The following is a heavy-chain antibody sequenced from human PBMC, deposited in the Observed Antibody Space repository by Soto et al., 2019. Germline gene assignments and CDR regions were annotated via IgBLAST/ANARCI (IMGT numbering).Heavy chain of an antibody. Sequence: GSLGLSCAASGFTFSSYSMNGVRQAAGKGLEWVSSISSSSSYIYYADSVKGRFTISRDNAKNSLYLQMNSLRAEDTAVYYCARDVRITMVRGVIQTPAYFDYWGQGTLVTVSS. CDR1: GFTFSSYS. CDR3: ARDVRITMVRGVIQTPAYFDY. V-gene: IGHV3-21*01. J-gene: IGHJ4*02. D-gene: IGHD3-10*01. CDR2: ISSSSSYI.